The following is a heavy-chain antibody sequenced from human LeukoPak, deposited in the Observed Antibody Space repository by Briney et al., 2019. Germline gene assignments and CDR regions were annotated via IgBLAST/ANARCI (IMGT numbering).Heavy chain of an antibody. D-gene: IGHD3-22*01. CDR3: SRGLDSRKLGY. Sequence: PSETLSLTCTVSGGSISSYYWNWIRQPPGKGLEWIGSIHPSGRLYNNPSLESRVTISIDTSKNQFSLNLNSVTAADTAVYFCSRGLDSRKLGYWGQGTLVTVSS. CDR1: GGSISSYY. J-gene: IGHJ4*02. V-gene: IGHV4-4*09. CDR2: IHPSGRL.